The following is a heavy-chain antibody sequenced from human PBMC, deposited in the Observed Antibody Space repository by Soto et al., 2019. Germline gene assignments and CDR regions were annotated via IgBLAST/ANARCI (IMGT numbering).Heavy chain of an antibody. Sequence: PGRSLRLSCAASGFPFSSYVMALVRQAPGKGLGWVSGISGGGSNTFYADSVKGRFTISRDNSKNTLLFPMNTLGAEDTAAYYCATDSNKSTSALRGCYFG. CDR3: ATDSNKSTSALRGCYFG. CDR2: ISGGGSNT. D-gene: IGHD1-26*01. CDR1: GFPFSSYV. J-gene: IGHJ4*03. V-gene: IGHV3-23*01.